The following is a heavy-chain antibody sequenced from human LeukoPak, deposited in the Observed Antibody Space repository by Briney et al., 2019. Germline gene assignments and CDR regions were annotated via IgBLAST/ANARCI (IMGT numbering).Heavy chain of an antibody. Sequence: ASVKVSCKASGYTFTGYYMHWVRQAPGQGLEWMGWINPNSGGTNYAQKFQGWVTMTRDTSISTAYMELSRLRSDDTAVYYCARDGGYDYYYYGMDVWGQGITVTVSS. CDR1: GYTFTGYY. J-gene: IGHJ6*02. CDR2: INPNSGGT. CDR3: ARDGGYDYYYYGMDV. D-gene: IGHD5-12*01. V-gene: IGHV1-2*04.